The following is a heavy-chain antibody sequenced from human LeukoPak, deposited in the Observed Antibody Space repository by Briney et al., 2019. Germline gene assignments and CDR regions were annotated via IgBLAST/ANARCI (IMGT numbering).Heavy chain of an antibody. CDR1: GGSISSSSYY. Sequence: SETLSLTCTVSGGSISSSSYYWGWIRQPPGKGLEWIGSIYYSGSTYYNPSLKSRVTISVDTSKNQFSLKLSSVTAADTAVYYCAREYYDYVWGSYRYPGYYFDYWGQGTLVTVSS. D-gene: IGHD3-16*02. J-gene: IGHJ4*02. V-gene: IGHV4-39*02. CDR3: AREYYDYVWGSYRYPGYYFDY. CDR2: IYYSGST.